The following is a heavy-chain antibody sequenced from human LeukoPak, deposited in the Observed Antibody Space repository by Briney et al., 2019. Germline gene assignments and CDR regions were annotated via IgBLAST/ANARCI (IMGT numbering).Heavy chain of an antibody. V-gene: IGHV3-23*01. CDR1: GFTFSSYA. Sequence: PGGSLRLSCTASGFTFSSYAMSWVPQAPGKGLEWVSAIRGSGDITFHADSVKGRFTISRDNSKNTLYLQMNSLRAEDAAVYYCATIGDRRSGELYRIDYWGQGTLVTVSS. J-gene: IGHJ4*02. CDR3: ATIGDRRSGELYRIDY. CDR2: IRGSGDIT. D-gene: IGHD1-26*01.